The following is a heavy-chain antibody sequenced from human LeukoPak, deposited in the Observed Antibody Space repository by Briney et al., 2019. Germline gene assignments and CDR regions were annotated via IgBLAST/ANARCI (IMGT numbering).Heavy chain of an antibody. CDR3: ASSHVYGGNSLDY. CDR1: GGSISSYY. J-gene: IGHJ4*02. V-gene: IGHV4-4*07. D-gene: IGHD4-23*01. Sequence: SETLSLTCTVSGGSISSYYWSWIRQPAGKGLEWVGRVYTSGSTNYNPSLKSRVTMSVDTSKNQFSLKLSSVTAADTAVYYCASSHVYGGNSLDYWGQGTLVTVSS. CDR2: VYTSGST.